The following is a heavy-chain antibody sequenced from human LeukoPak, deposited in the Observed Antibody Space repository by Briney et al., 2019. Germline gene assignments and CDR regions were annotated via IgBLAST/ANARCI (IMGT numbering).Heavy chain of an antibody. CDR3: ARRAAAGADY. D-gene: IGHD6-13*01. CDR1: GFTFSSYG. Sequence: GGSLRLSCAASGFTFSSYGMTWVRQAPGKGLEWVSSISSSSSYIYYADSVKGRFTISRDNAKNSLYLQMNSLRAEDTAVYYCARRAAAGADYWGQGTLVTVSS. CDR2: ISSSSSYI. V-gene: IGHV3-21*04. J-gene: IGHJ4*02.